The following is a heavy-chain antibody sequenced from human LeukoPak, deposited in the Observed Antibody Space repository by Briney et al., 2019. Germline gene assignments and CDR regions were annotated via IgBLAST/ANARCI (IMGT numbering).Heavy chain of an antibody. V-gene: IGHV1-46*01. Sequence: GALVKVSCKASGYTFTSYYMHWVRQAPGQGLEWMGIINPSGGSTSYAQKFQGRVTKTRDMSTSTVYMELSSLRSEDTAVYYCAREYSSSWPYYYYYMDVWGKGTTVTVSS. J-gene: IGHJ6*03. CDR1: GYTFTSYY. CDR3: AREYSSSWPYYYYYMDV. CDR2: INPSGGST. D-gene: IGHD6-13*01.